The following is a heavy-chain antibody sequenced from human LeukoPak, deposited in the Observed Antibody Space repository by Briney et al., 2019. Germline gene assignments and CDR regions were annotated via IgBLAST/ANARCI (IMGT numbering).Heavy chain of an antibody. V-gene: IGHV4-39*07. D-gene: IGHD1-26*01. CDR1: GGSISSSSYY. Sequence: SETLSLTCTVSGGSISSSSYYWGWIRQPPGKGLEWIGSIYYSGSTYYNPPLKSRVTISVDTSKNQFSLKLSSVTAADTAVYYCARDSSGSYPVPYGYWGQGTLVTVSS. J-gene: IGHJ4*02. CDR3: ARDSSGSYPVPYGY. CDR2: IYYSGST.